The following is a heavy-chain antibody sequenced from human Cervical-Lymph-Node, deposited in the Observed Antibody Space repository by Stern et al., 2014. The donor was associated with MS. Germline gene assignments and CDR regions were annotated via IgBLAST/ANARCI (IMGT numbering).Heavy chain of an antibody. CDR1: GYSFTSYW. V-gene: IGHV5-51*03. CDR2: IYPGDSDP. CDR3: ARRGIAVGDAFDI. Sequence: VQLVQSGAEVKKPGEALKISCKGSGYSFTSYWIGWVRTIPGKGLEWMGIIYPGDSDPRYSPSFQGRVTISADNSISTAYLQWSNLKASDTAMYYCARRGIAVGDAFDIWGQGTMVTVSS. J-gene: IGHJ3*02. D-gene: IGHD6-19*01.